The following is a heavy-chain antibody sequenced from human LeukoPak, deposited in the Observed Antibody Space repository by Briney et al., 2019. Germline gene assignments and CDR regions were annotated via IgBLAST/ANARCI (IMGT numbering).Heavy chain of an antibody. CDR2: IIPILGIA. Sequence: GASVKVSCKASGGTFSSYAISWVRQAPGQGLEWMGRIIPILGIANYAQKFQGRVTITADKSTSTAYMELSSLRSEDTAVYYCARDAIKQGNDYWGQGTLVTVSS. J-gene: IGHJ4*02. CDR1: GGTFSSYA. D-gene: IGHD1-1*01. V-gene: IGHV1-69*04. CDR3: ARDAIKQGNDY.